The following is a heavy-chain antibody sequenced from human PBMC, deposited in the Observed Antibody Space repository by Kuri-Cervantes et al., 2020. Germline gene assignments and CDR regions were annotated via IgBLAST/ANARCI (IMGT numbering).Heavy chain of an antibody. V-gene: IGHV5-51*01. J-gene: IGHJ4*02. CDR3: ARQGKMTTLPPDY. CDR1: GYTFSNYW. D-gene: IGHD3-16*01. CDR2: IYPGDSDT. Sequence: GESLKISCKGSGYTFSNYWIGWVRQMPGKGLEWMGIIYPGDSDTRYSPSFQGQVTISADESISTAYLQWSSLKASDTAMYYCARQGKMTTLPPDYWGQGTLVTVSS.